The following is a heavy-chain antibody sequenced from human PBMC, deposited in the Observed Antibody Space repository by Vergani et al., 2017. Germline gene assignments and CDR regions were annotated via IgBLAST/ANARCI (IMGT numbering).Heavy chain of an antibody. CDR3: YTDYYDY. J-gene: IGHJ4*02. Sequence: EVQVVESGGGVIKPGGSLRLSCVVSGITFKNAWINWVRQAPGKGLEWIGRIRSKNDGGTADYAAPLKGRFTISRDDSKDSAFLLVNNLKTEYTAVYFCYTDYYDYWGQGTLVTVSS. V-gene: IGHV3-15*01. CDR1: GITFKNAW. CDR2: IRSKNDGGTA. D-gene: IGHD2-2*02.